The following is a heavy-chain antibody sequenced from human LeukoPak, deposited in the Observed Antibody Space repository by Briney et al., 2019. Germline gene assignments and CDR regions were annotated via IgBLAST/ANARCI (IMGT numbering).Heavy chain of an antibody. Sequence: AASVKVSCKASGGTFSSYAISWVRQAPGQGLEWMGGIIPIFGTANYAQKFQGRVTITTDESTSTAYMELSSLRSEDTAVYYCARPGYSSGWYYFDYWGQGTLVTVSS. CDR1: GGTFSSYA. V-gene: IGHV1-69*05. CDR3: ARPGYSSGWYYFDY. J-gene: IGHJ4*02. D-gene: IGHD6-19*01. CDR2: IIPIFGTA.